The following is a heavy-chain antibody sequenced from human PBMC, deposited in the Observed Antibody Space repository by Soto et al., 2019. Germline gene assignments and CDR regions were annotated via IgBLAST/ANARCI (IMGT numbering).Heavy chain of an antibody. CDR2: ISGSGGST. D-gene: IGHD3-22*01. J-gene: IGHJ4*02. Sequence: GGSLRLSCAASGFTFSSYAMSWVRQAPGKGLEWVSAISGSGGSTYYADSVKGRFTISRDNSKNTLYLQMNSLRAEDTAVYYCAKIITMIVVVISNYFDYWGQGTLVTVSS. CDR3: AKIITMIVVVISNYFDY. V-gene: IGHV3-23*01. CDR1: GFTFSSYA.